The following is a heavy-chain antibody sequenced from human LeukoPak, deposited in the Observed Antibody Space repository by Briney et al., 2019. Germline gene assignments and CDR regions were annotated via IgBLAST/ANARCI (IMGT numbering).Heavy chain of an antibody. V-gene: IGHV3-7*01. D-gene: IGHD3-22*01. Sequence: GGSLRLSCAASGFTFSSHWMNWVRQAPGKGLEWVANIKEDGSEKDYVDSVKGRFTISRDNAKNSLYLQMDSLRAEDTAVYYCARDNHYYDSSGYYYYFDYWGQGTLVTVSS. J-gene: IGHJ4*02. CDR3: ARDNHYYDSSGYYYYFDY. CDR1: GFTFSSHW. CDR2: IKEDGSEK.